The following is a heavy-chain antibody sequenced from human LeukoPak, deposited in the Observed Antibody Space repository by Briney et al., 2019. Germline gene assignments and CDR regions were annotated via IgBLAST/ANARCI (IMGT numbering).Heavy chain of an antibody. CDR3: AKSSSGWYDQFDY. J-gene: IGHJ4*02. CDR2: ISGSGGST. CDR1: GFTFSSYA. Sequence: RGSLRLSSAASGFTFSSYAMSWVRQAPGKGLELVSPISGSGGSTYYADSVKGRFTISRDNSKNTLYLQMSSLRAEDTAVYYCAKSSSGWYDQFDYWGQGTLLTVSS. V-gene: IGHV3-23*01. D-gene: IGHD6-19*01.